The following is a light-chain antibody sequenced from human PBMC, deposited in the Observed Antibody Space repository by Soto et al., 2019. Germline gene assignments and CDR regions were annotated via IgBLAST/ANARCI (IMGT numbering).Light chain of an antibody. V-gene: IGKV3-20*01. CDR3: HQYGSSPLT. CDR2: GAS. Sequence: EIVLTQSPGTLSLSPGESGTLSCRAGQTLSSSSLAWYQQKPGQAPRLLIEGASNRASGIPDRFSGGGSGTDFTLTISRLEPEDFAVYYCHQYGSSPLTFGGGTKVEI. J-gene: IGKJ4*01. CDR1: QTLSSSS.